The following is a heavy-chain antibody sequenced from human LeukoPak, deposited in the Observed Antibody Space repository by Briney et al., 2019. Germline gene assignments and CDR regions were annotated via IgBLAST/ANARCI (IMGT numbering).Heavy chain of an antibody. D-gene: IGHD1-1*01. Sequence: GGSLRLSCAASGFTFNGYVMHWVRQAPGKGLEGVAVISYDGTDNYYADSVKGRFTISRDNSKKTLYLQMNSLRVEDTAAYYCARELESYYYGMDVWGQGTTVTVSS. CDR1: GFTFNGYV. CDR2: ISYDGTDN. V-gene: IGHV3-30*04. CDR3: ARELESYYYGMDV. J-gene: IGHJ6*02.